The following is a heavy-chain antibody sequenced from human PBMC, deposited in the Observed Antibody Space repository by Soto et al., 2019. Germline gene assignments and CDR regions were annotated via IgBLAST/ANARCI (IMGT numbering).Heavy chain of an antibody. J-gene: IGHJ4*02. Sequence: QVQLVQSGAEVKKPGASVKVSCKASGYTFTSYGISWVRQAPGQGLEWMGWINAYSGDTNSAQKLQGRVTMTTDTSTSTAYMELRSLRSDDTAVYYCARSPQEVDYVWGSYRSSYYFDYWGQGTLVTVSS. CDR3: ARSPQEVDYVWGSYRSSYYFDY. CDR1: GYTFTSYG. V-gene: IGHV1-18*01. CDR2: INAYSGDT. D-gene: IGHD3-16*02.